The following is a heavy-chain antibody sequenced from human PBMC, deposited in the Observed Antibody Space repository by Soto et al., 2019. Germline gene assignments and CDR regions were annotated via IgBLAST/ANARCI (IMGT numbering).Heavy chain of an antibody. CDR2: ISGSGGST. D-gene: IGHD3-10*01. CDR3: ANYGSGSYYNPPNY. V-gene: IGHV3-23*01. J-gene: IGHJ4*02. Sequence: GSLRLSCAASGFTFSSYAMSWVRQAPGKGLEWVSAISGSGGSTYYADSVKGRFTISRDNSKNTLYLQMNSLRAEDTAVYYCANYGSGSYYNPPNYWGQGTLVTVSS. CDR1: GFTFSSYA.